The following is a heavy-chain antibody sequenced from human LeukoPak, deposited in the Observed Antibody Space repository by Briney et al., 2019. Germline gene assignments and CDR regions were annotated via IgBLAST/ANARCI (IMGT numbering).Heavy chain of an antibody. CDR3: AKDVRGYNRPFDY. D-gene: IGHD3-10*02. V-gene: IGHV3-23*01. CDR1: GFSFSSHA. Sequence: PGGSLRLSCAASGFSFSSHAMNWVRPAPGKGLEWVSAISGSGSHTYYADSVRGRFTISRDNSKSTLYLQMNSLRAEDTAVYYCAKDVRGYNRPFDYWGQGTLVTVSS. CDR2: ISGSGSHT. J-gene: IGHJ4*02.